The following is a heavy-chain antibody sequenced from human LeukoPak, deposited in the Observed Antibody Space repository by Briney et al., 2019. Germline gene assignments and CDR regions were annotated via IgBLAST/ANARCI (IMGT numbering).Heavy chain of an antibody. V-gene: IGHV1-69*05. CDR1: GGTFSSYA. J-gene: IGHJ4*02. CDR3: ARLYGSGSPL. D-gene: IGHD3-10*01. Sequence: SVKVSCKASGGTFSSYAISWVRQAPGQGLEWMGGIIPIFGTANYAQNFQGRVTITTDESTSTAYMELSSLRSEDTAVYYCARLYGSGSPLWGQGTLVTVSS. CDR2: IIPIFGTA.